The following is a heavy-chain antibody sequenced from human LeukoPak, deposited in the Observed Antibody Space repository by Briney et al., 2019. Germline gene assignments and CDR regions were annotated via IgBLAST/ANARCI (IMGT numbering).Heavy chain of an antibody. CDR2: IYYSGST. D-gene: IGHD6-13*01. CDR3: ARDGDIAAAGTRGFDY. CDR1: GGSISSYY. J-gene: IGHJ4*02. V-gene: IGHV4-59*01. Sequence: SETLSLTCTVSGGSISSYYWSWIRQPPGKGLEWIGYIYYSGSTNYNPSLKSRVTISVDTSKNQFSLKLSSVTAADTAVYYCARDGDIAAAGTRGFDYWGQGTLVTVSS.